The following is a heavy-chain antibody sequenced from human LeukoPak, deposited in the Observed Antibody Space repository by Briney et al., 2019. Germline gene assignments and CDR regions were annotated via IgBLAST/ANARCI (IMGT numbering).Heavy chain of an antibody. Sequence: SGGSLRLSCAASGFTYSSYGMHWVRQAPGKGLEWVAFIWYDGSNKYYADSVKGRFTISRDNSKNTVYLQMNSLRDEDTAVYYCARGPPYGVWGQGTLVTVSS. V-gene: IGHV3-33*01. CDR3: ARGPPYGV. J-gene: IGHJ4*02. D-gene: IGHD4-17*01. CDR1: GFTYSSYG. CDR2: IWYDGSNK.